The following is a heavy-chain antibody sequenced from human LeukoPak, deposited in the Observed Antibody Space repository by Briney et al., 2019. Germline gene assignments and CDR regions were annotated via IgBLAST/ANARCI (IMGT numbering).Heavy chain of an antibody. D-gene: IGHD5-18*01. J-gene: IGHJ4*02. V-gene: IGHV4-61*02. Sequence: PSQTLSLTCTVSNGSVHTDLSYWTWIRQPAGKGLEWIGRIYSSGSTNYNPSLKSRVTISVQTSKNQFSIQVNAVTAADTAAYYCARAPRRYGSFDFWGQGILVTVSS. CDR1: NGSVHTDLSY. CDR2: IYSSGST. CDR3: ARAPRRYGSFDF.